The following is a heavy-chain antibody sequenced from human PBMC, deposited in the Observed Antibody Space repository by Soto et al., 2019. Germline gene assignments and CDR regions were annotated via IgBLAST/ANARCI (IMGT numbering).Heavy chain of an antibody. Sequence: GSLRLSCAASGFTFSNHGMNWVRQAPGKGLEWLPYIGIGGSTKYYADSVKGRFAISRDNAMNSLYLQMNNLRDEDTAVYYCARDRANTYSDYWGQGTLVTVS. CDR1: GFTFSNHG. CDR2: IGIGGSTK. V-gene: IGHV3-48*02. D-gene: IGHD2-21*01. J-gene: IGHJ4*02. CDR3: ARDRANTYSDY.